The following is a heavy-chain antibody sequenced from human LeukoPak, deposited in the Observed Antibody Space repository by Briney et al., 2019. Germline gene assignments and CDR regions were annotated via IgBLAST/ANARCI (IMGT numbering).Heavy chain of an antibody. CDR3: ARFETSVFYNHGTDV. CDR1: GFTFATYA. J-gene: IGHJ6*02. V-gene: IGHV3-48*02. D-gene: IGHD3-10*01. Sequence: GGSLRLSCAASGFTFATYAMNWVRQAPGKGLEWVSDIGASSGSIYYADSVKGRFIISRDNAKNSLYLQMNGLRDEDTAVYYCARFETSVFYNHGTDVWGQGTAVTVSS. CDR2: IGASSGSI.